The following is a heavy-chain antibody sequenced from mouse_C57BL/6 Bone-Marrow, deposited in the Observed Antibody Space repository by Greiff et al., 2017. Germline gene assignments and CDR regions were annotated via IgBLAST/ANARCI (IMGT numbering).Heavy chain of an antibody. CDR3: ARRRSGDWYFDV. CDR2: LSNGGGST. J-gene: IGHJ1*03. Sequence: EVKLVESGGGLVQPGGSLKLSCAASGFTFSDYYMYWVRQTPEKRLEWVAYLSNGGGSTYYPDTVKGRFTISRDNAKNTLYLQMSRLKSEDTAMYYCARRRSGDWYFDVWGTGTTVTVSS. V-gene: IGHV5-12*01. D-gene: IGHD1-1*01. CDR1: GFTFSDYY.